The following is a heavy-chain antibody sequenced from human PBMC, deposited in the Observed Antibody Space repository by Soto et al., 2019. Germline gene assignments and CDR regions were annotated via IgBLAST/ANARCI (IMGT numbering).Heavy chain of an antibody. D-gene: IGHD6-13*01. J-gene: IGHJ4*02. CDR1: GYTFASYG. V-gene: IGHV1-18*01. CDR3: ARSGQQLKYDF. CDR2: ISAYNGNT. Sequence: QVQLVQSGAEVKKPGASVKVSCKASGYTFASYGISWVRQAPGQGLEWMGWISAYNGNTNYAQKLQGRVTMTTDTSTSTALMELRTLRSDDTAMYFCARSGQQLKYDFWGQGTLVSVSS.